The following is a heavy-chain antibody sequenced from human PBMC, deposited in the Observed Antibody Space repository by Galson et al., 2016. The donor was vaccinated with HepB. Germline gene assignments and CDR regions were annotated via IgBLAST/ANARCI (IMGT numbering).Heavy chain of an antibody. D-gene: IGHD3-10*01. J-gene: IGHJ5*02. V-gene: IGHV3-30-3*01. CDR1: GFTFNSHA. Sequence: SLRLSCAASGFTFNSHAIHWVRQPPGKGLEWVALISYDGNKKYFADSVKGRFPISRDNSKNTLYLQMDSLGPEDTAVYYCPRESAGELWVGELAPDRWGQGTLVIVSS. CDR3: PRESAGELWVGELAPDR. CDR2: ISYDGNKK.